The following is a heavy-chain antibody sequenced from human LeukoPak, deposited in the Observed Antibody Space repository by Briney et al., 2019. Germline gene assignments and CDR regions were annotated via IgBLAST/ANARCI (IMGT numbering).Heavy chain of an antibody. V-gene: IGHV5-51*01. D-gene: IGHD4-11*01. CDR2: IFPHDSDI. CDR3: ARFRRYSSYYYYMDV. CDR1: GYSFKDYW. Sequence: GESLKISCKGSGYSFKDYWIGWVRQMPGKGPEWMGIIFPHDSDIKYSPSFQGQVTISVDKSVNTAYLQWSSLKASDTAMYYCARFRRYSSYYYYMDVWGTGTTVTVSS. J-gene: IGHJ6*03.